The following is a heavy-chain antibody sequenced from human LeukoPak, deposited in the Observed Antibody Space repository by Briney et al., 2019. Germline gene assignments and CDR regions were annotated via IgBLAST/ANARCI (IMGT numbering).Heavy chain of an antibody. Sequence: GGSLRLSCAASGLTFSSYGMHWVRQAPGKGLEWVALIWYDGSNKYYADSVKGRLTISRDNSKNTLYLQMNSLRAGDTAVYYCAREGPRGNSQFDYWGQGTLVTVSS. D-gene: IGHD2/OR15-2a*01. V-gene: IGHV3-33*01. CDR3: AREGPRGNSQFDY. CDR1: GLTFSSYG. CDR2: IWYDGSNK. J-gene: IGHJ4*02.